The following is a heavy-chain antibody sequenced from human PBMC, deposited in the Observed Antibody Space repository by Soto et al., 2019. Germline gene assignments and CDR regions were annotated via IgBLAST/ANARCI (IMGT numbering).Heavy chain of an antibody. J-gene: IGHJ4*02. Sequence: GGSLRLSCASSGFNFSFYAMHWVRQTPGKGLEWVAVISFDGNNIYYADSVRGRFTISRDSSSSMLYLQMDNLKPEDSAIYYCARVGCSSIWCVTQLDNWGQGTLVTVSS. CDR1: GFNFSFYA. CDR2: ISFDGNNI. V-gene: IGHV3-30-3*01. D-gene: IGHD2-2*01. CDR3: ARVGCSSIWCVTQLDN.